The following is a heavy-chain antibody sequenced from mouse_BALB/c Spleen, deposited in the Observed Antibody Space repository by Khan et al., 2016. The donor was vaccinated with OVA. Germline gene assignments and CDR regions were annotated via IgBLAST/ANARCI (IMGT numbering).Heavy chain of an antibody. D-gene: IGHD1-1*01. CDR2: INPNTGYN. CDR1: GYTFTTYW. J-gene: IGHJ4*01. CDR3: ATSGHYGRNVYFGLDY. V-gene: IGHV1-4*01. Sequence: QVQLQQSGAELAIPGASVKMSCKASGYTFTTYWMHWIKQRPGQGLEWIGYINPNTGYNECEQKFKDKATLTAAKSSSTAYMQLSRLTSEDSAVCCCATSGHYGRNVYFGLDYWGQGTSLPVPS.